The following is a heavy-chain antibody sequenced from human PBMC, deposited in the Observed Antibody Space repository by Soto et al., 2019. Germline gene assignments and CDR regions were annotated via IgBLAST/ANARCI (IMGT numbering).Heavy chain of an antibody. CDR1: GFTFSDYA. CDR2: ISASGGTT. Sequence: EVQLLESGGGLVQPGGSLRLSCAASGFTFSDYAMSWVRQAPGKGLEWVSAISASGGTTYYADSVRGRFTISRDNSKNTLYLQMNSLRAEDTVVYYCAKDRKSGSGWYCDYWGQGTLVTVSS. CDR3: AKDRKSGSGWYCDY. D-gene: IGHD6-19*01. J-gene: IGHJ4*02. V-gene: IGHV3-23*01.